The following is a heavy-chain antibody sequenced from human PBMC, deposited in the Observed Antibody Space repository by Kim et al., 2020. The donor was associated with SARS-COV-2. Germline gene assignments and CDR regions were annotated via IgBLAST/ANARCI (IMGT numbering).Heavy chain of an antibody. CDR2: INPNSGGT. CDR3: ARDIIAAAGTLYYYYYYGMDV. CDR1: GYTFTGYY. J-gene: IGHJ6*02. D-gene: IGHD6-13*01. Sequence: ASVKVSCKASGYTFTGYYMHWVRQAPGQGLEWMGWINPNSGGTNYAQKFQGRVTMTRDTSISTAYMELSRLRSDDTAVYYCARDIIAAAGTLYYYYYYGMDVWGQGTTVTVSS. V-gene: IGHV1-2*02.